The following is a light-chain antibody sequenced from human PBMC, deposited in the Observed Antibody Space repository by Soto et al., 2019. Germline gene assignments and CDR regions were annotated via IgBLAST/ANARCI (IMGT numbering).Light chain of an antibody. CDR3: QSYDSSLSGYV. V-gene: IGLV1-40*01. CDR1: RSNIGAGYD. J-gene: IGLJ1*01. Sequence: QSMLTQPPSVSGAPGQRVTISCTGSRSNIGAGYDVHWYQQLPGTAPKLLIYGNSNRPSGVPDRFSGSKSGTSASLAITGLQAEDEADYYCQSYDSSLSGYVFGTGTKLTVL. CDR2: GNS.